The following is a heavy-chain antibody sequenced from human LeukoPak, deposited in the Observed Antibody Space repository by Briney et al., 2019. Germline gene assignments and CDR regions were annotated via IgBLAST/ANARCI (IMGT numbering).Heavy chain of an antibody. CDR2: ISAYNGNT. CDR1: GYTFTSYG. Sequence: ASVKVSFKASGYTFTSYGISWVRQAPGQGLEWMGWISAYNGNTNYAQKLQGRVTMTTDTSTSTAYMELRSLRSDDTAVYYCARVTSSSWDLYYYYGMDVWGQGTTVTVSS. CDR3: ARVTSSSWDLYYYYGMDV. J-gene: IGHJ6*02. D-gene: IGHD6-13*01. V-gene: IGHV1-18*01.